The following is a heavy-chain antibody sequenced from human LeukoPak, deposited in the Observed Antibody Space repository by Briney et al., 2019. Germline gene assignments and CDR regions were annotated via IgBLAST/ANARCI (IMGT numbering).Heavy chain of an antibody. D-gene: IGHD3-10*01. Sequence: PGASLRLSCAASGFTFSSYAMSRVRQAPGKGLEWVSAISGGGGGTYYADSVKGRFTISRDNSKNTLYLQMNSLRAEDTAVYYCAKDLSTLVRGVITLWGQGALVTVSS. J-gene: IGHJ4*02. CDR3: AKDLSTLVRGVITL. V-gene: IGHV3-23*01. CDR1: GFTFSSYA. CDR2: ISGGGGGT.